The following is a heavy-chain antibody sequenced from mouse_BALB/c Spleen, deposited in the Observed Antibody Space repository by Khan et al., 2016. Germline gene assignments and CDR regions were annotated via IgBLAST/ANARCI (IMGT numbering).Heavy chain of an antibody. J-gene: IGHJ1*01. CDR2: INTETGEP. V-gene: IGHV9-2-1*01. CDR3: AREVRRYFDV. Sequence: QIQLVQSGPELKKPGETVKISCKTSGYTFTDYSMHWVKKAPGKGLKWMGWINTETGEPTYVDDFKGRFAFSLATSASTAYLQIYNLKNEDTATYFCAREVRRYFDVWGAGTTVTVSA. D-gene: IGHD1-2*01. CDR1: GYTFTDYS.